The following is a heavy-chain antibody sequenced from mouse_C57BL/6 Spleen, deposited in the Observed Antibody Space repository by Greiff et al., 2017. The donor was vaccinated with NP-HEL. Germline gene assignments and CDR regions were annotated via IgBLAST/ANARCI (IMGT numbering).Heavy chain of an antibody. CDR1: GFTFSDYG. J-gene: IGHJ3*01. D-gene: IGHD4-1*01. V-gene: IGHV5-17*01. CDR2: ISSGSSTI. CDR3: ARTRLGAWFAY. Sequence: DVQLVESGGGLVKPGGSLKLSCAASGFTFSDYGMHWVRQAPEKGLEWVAYISSGSSTIYYADTVKGRFTISRDNAKNTLFLQMTSLRSEDTAMYYCARTRLGAWFAYWGQGTLVTVSA.